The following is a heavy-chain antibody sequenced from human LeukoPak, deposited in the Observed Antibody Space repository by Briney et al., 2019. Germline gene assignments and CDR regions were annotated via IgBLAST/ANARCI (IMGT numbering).Heavy chain of an antibody. Sequence: ASVTVSCKASGYTFTSYGISWVRQAPGQGLAWVGWISAYNGNTNYAQKLQGRVTMTTDTSTSTAYMELRSLRSDDTAVYYCARPSSPQKWLSDSDAFDIWGQGTMVTVSS. J-gene: IGHJ3*02. CDR2: ISAYNGNT. D-gene: IGHD3-22*01. V-gene: IGHV1-18*01. CDR1: GYTFTSYG. CDR3: ARPSSPQKWLSDSDAFDI.